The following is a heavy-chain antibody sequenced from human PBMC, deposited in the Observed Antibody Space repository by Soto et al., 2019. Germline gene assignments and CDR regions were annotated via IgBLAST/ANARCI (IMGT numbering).Heavy chain of an antibody. Sequence: HLVESGGGLVKPGGSLSLSCAASGFTFSNAWMSWVRQAPGKGLEWVGRIKGDADGGTTDYSAPVQGRITIYRDHSTDTLYLNRHSLKTEDTALYYCTTGLSNGYYNFDYWGQGTPVTVSS. V-gene: IGHV3-15*01. CDR3: TTGLSNGYYNFDY. CDR2: IKGDADGGTT. CDR1: GFTFSNAW. J-gene: IGHJ4*02. D-gene: IGHD3-22*01.